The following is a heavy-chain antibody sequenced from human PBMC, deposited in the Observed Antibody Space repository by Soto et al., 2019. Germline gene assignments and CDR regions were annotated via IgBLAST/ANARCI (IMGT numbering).Heavy chain of an antibody. CDR3: ARERSYSSGWYDY. D-gene: IGHD6-19*01. J-gene: IGHJ4*02. CDR2: ISSSSSYI. Sequence: GGSLRLSCAASGFTFSSYAMSWVRQAPGKGLEWVSSISSSSSYIYYADSVKGRFTISRDNAKNSLYLQMNSLRAEDTAVYYCARERSYSSGWYDYWGQGTLVTVSS. CDR1: GFTFSSYA. V-gene: IGHV3-21*01.